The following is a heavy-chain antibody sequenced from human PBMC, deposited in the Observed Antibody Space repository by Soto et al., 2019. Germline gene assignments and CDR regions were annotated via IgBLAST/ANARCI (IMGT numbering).Heavy chain of an antibody. Sequence: KPSETLSLTCTVSGGSISSGGYCWSWIRQHPGKGLEWIGYIYYSGSTYYNPSLKSRVTISVDTSKNQFSLKLSSVTAADTAVYYCARDRLAPSGMDVWGQGTTVTVSS. CDR3: ARDRLAPSGMDV. V-gene: IGHV4-31*03. CDR1: GGSISSGGYC. J-gene: IGHJ6*02. D-gene: IGHD6-25*01. CDR2: IYYSGST.